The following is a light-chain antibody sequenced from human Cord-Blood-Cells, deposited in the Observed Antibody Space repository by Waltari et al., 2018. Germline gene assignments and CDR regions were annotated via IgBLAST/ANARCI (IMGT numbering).Light chain of an antibody. CDR1: QGISSY. Sequence: AIRMTQSPSSFPASTGDRVTNTCRASQGISSYLAWYQQKPGKAPKLLIYAASTLQSGVPSRFSGSGSGTDFTLTISCLQSEDFATYYCQQYYSYPRTFGRGTKVEIK. CDR2: AAS. J-gene: IGKJ1*01. V-gene: IGKV1-8*01. CDR3: QQYYSYPRT.